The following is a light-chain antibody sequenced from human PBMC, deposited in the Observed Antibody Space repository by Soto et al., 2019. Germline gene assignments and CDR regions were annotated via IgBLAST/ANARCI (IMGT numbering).Light chain of an antibody. V-gene: IGLV1-40*01. Sequence: QSVLTQPPSVPGAPGQTVTISCTGSGPNIGAGYGVQWYQQLPGTAPRLLIYGSDDRPSGVPDRFSGSKSATAASLAISGLQSEDEADDSCAAWDDRVNAYVFGTGTKVTV. J-gene: IGLJ1*01. CDR2: GSD. CDR1: GPNIGAGYG. CDR3: AAWDDRVNAYV.